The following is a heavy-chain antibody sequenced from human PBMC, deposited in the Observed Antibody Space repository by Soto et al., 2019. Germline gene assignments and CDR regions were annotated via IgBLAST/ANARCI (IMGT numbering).Heavy chain of an antibody. V-gene: IGHV1-18*01. D-gene: IGHD3-10*01. Sequence: QVQLVQSGAEVKKPGASVKVSCKASGYTFTSYGISWVRQAPGQGLEWMGWISAYNGNTNYAQKLQGRVTMTTDTSTSTADMELRSLRSYDTAVYYCARAQSLWFWEQEPPLFYMDVWGKGTPVTVSS. CDR1: GYTFTSYG. J-gene: IGHJ6*03. CDR3: ARAQSLWFWEQEPPLFYMDV. CDR2: ISAYNGNT.